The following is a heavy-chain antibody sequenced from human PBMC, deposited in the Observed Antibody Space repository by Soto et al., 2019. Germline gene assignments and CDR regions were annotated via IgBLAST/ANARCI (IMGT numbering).Heavy chain of an antibody. Sequence: QVQLQQWGAGLLKPSETLSLTCAVYGGSFSGYYWSWIRQPPGKGLEWIGEINHSGSTNYNPSLKSRVTISEDTSKNQFSLKLSSVTAADTAVYYCARGPRTMVRGVKVFDYWGQGTLVTVSS. D-gene: IGHD3-10*01. CDR3: ARGPRTMVRGVKVFDY. CDR2: INHSGST. CDR1: GGSFSGYY. J-gene: IGHJ4*02. V-gene: IGHV4-34*01.